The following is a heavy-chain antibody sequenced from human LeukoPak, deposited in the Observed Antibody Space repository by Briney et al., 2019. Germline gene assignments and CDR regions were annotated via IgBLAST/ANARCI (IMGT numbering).Heavy chain of an antibody. D-gene: IGHD3-9*01. CDR3: AKDLRASYYDILTGYYPQGFDY. Sequence: GRSLRLSCAASGFTFSSYGMHWVRQAPGKGLEGVAVISYDGSNKYYADSVKGRFTISRDNSKNTLYLQMNSLRAEDTAVYYCAKDLRASYYDILTGYYPQGFDYWGQGTLVTVSS. J-gene: IGHJ4*02. V-gene: IGHV3-30*18. CDR1: GFTFSSYG. CDR2: ISYDGSNK.